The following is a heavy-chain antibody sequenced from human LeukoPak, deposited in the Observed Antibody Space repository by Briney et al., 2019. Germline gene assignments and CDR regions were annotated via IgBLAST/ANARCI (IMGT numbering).Heavy chain of an antibody. V-gene: IGHV1-18*01. CDR2: ISAYNGNT. CDR3: ARGPGVWTVTPAESGYFDY. J-gene: IGHJ4*02. Sequence: ASVKVSCKASGYTFTSYGISWVRQAPGQGLEWMGWISAYNGNTNYAQKLQGRVTMTTDTSTSTAYMELRSLRSDDTAVYYCARGPGVWTVTPAESGYFDYWGQGTLVTVSS. CDR1: GYTFTSYG. D-gene: IGHD4-17*01.